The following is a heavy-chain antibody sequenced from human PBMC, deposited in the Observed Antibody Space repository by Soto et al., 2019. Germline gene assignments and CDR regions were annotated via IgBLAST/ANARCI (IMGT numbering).Heavy chain of an antibody. CDR1: GGTFSSYA. Sequence: ASVKVSCKASGGTFSSYAISWVRQAPGQGLEWMGGIIPIFGTANYAQKFQGRVTITADESTSTAYMELSSLRSEDTAVYYCARGYSNYPYYYYYGMDVWGQGTTVTVS. J-gene: IGHJ6*02. V-gene: IGHV1-69*13. D-gene: IGHD4-4*01. CDR2: IIPIFGTA. CDR3: ARGYSNYPYYYYYGMDV.